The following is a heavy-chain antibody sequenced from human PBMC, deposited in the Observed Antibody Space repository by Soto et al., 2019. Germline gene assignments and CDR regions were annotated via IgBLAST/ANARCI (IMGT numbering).Heavy chain of an antibody. V-gene: IGHV4-38-2*01. D-gene: IGHD6-19*01. CDR2: IYHSGNT. J-gene: IGHJ4*02. CDR3: ARARIVVAGTIVDY. CDR1: GYSISSGYY. Sequence: SETLSLTCAVSGYSISSGYYCGWIRQPPGKGLEWIGSIYHSGNTYYNPSLKSRVTISVDTSENHFSLKLSSVTAADTAVYYCARARIVVAGTIVDYWGQGTLVTVSS.